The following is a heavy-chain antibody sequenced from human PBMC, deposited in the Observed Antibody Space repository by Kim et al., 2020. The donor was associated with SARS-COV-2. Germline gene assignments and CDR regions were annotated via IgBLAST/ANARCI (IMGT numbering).Heavy chain of an antibody. CDR1: GFTFSSYA. CDR2: ISYDGSNK. Sequence: GGSLRLSCAASGFTFSSYAMHWVRQAPGKGLEWVAVISYDGSNKYYADSVKGRFTISRDNSKNTLYLQMNSLRAEDTAVYYCARDSSWFGGMDVWGKGTT. V-gene: IGHV3-30-3*01. D-gene: IGHD3-10*01. CDR3: ARDSSWFGGMDV. J-gene: IGHJ6*03.